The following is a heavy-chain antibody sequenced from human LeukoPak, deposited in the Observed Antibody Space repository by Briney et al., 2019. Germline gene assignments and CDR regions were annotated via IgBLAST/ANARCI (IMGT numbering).Heavy chain of an antibody. J-gene: IGHJ4*02. Sequence: SETLSLTCAVYGGSFSGYYWSWIRQPPGKGLEWIGEINHSGSTNYNPSLKSRVTISVDTSKNQFSLKLSSVTAADTAVYYCARVPAAIRGYFDYWGQGTLVIVSS. CDR1: GGSFSGYY. V-gene: IGHV4-34*01. CDR2: INHSGST. CDR3: ARVPAAIRGYFDY. D-gene: IGHD2-2*02.